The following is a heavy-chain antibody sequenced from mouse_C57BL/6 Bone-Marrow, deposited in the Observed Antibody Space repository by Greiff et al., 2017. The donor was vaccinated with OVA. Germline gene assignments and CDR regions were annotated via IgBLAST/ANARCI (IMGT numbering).Heavy chain of an antibody. CDR2: IYPRSGNT. Sequence: QVQLQQSGAELARPGASVKLSCKASGYTFTSYGISWVKQRTGQGLEWIGEIYPRSGNTYYNEKFKGKATLTADKSSSTAYMELRSLTSEDSAVYFCARDYGSERAWCADWGQGTLVTVSA. J-gene: IGHJ3*01. CDR3: ARDYGSERAWCAD. V-gene: IGHV1-81*01. D-gene: IGHD1-1*01. CDR1: GYTFTSYG.